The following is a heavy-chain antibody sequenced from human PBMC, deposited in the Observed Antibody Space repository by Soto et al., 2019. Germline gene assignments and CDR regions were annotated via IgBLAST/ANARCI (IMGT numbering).Heavy chain of an antibody. CDR1: GFTFSSYG. CDR3: ASASIAARLTPFDY. V-gene: IGHV3-33*01. J-gene: IGHJ4*02. CDR2: IWYDGSNK. Sequence: GGCLRLSCAASGFTFSSYGMHWVRQAPGKGLEWVAVIWYDGSNKYYADSVKGRFTISRDNSKNTLYLQMNSLRAEDTAVYYCASASIAARLTPFDYWGQGTLVTVSS. D-gene: IGHD6-6*01.